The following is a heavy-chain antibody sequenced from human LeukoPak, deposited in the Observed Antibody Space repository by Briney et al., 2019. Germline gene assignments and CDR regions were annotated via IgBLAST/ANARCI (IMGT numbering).Heavy chain of an antibody. J-gene: IGHJ4*01. CDR1: EFNFFSYG. V-gene: IGHV3-74*01. Sequence: GGSLRLSCVASEFNFFSYGMQWVRQAPGKGLVWVSRIFSDGSTTIYADSVKGRFTIYRDNAKNTLYLQMNSLRAEDTAVYYCARELPREVTLDYWGQGTLVTVSP. CDR3: ARELPREVTLDY. CDR2: IFSDGSTT. D-gene: IGHD2-21*02.